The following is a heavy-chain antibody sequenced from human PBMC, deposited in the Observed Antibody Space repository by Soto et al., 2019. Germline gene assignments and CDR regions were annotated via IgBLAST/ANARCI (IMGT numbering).Heavy chain of an antibody. CDR2: INPNGGVT. D-gene: IGHD5-12*01. CDR3: ARESGGATATLDYYYFYMDV. Sequence: QVQLVQSGAEVKKPGASVTVSCRSSGDTFNDYYIHWVRQAPGQGLEWMGWINPNGGVTKYAQKFQGWVTVTRDTSIRTVYMQLSRLRSDETAVYYCARESGGATATLDYYYFYMDVWGTGTTVTVSS. CDR1: GDTFNDYY. J-gene: IGHJ6*03. V-gene: IGHV1-2*04.